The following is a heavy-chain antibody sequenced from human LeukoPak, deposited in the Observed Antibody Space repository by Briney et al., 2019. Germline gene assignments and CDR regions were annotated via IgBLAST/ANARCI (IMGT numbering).Heavy chain of an antibody. CDR3: ARAGRHGYKNYFDY. J-gene: IGHJ4*02. V-gene: IGHV4-59*01. D-gene: IGHD5-24*01. CDR1: GGSISSYY. CDR2: IYYSGST. Sequence: WETLTLTCTVSGGSISSYYLSWIRQPPGKGLEWIGYIYYSGSTNYNPSLMRRGTISVDTSKNQFPLKLSSVTAADTAVYYCARAGRHGYKNYFDYWGQRTRLRVSS.